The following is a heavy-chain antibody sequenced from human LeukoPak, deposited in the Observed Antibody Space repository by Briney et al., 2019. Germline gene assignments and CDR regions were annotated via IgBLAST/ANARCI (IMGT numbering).Heavy chain of an antibody. J-gene: IGHJ5*02. V-gene: IGHV3-21*01. CDR2: ISSSSSYI. Sequence: GSLRLSCAASGFTFSSYSMNWVRQAPGKGLEWVSSISSSSSYIYYADSVKGRFTISRDNAKNSLYLQMNSLRAEDTAVYYCAKDDWIFGVVSSWFDPWGQGTLVTVSS. D-gene: IGHD3-3*01. CDR1: GFTFSSYS. CDR3: AKDDWIFGVVSSWFDP.